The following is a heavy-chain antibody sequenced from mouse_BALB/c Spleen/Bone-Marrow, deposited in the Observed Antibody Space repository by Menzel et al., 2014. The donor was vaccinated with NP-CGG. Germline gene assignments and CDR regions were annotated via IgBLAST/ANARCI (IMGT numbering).Heavy chain of an antibody. CDR3: ADGDSFAY. V-gene: IGHV5-6-5*01. CDR1: GFTFSSYA. D-gene: IGHD2-13*01. J-gene: IGHJ3*01. Sequence: EVQGAESGGGLVKSGGSLKLSCAASGFTFSSYAMSWVRQTPEKRLEWVASIYSGGSIYYPDSVKGRFTISRDNARNILYLQMSSLRSEDTAMYYCADGDSFAYWGQGTLVTVSA. CDR2: IYSGGSI.